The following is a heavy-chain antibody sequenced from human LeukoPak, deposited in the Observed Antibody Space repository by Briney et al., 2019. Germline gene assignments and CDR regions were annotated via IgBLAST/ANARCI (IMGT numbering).Heavy chain of an antibody. CDR1: GYTLTELS. CDR3: ATDRGTTVVSKYYYYYGMDV. D-gene: IGHD4-23*01. CDR2: FDPEDGET. V-gene: IGHV1-24*01. J-gene: IGHJ6*02. Sequence: EASVKVSCKVSGYTLTELSMHWVRQAPGKGLEWMGGFDPEDGETIYAQKFQGRVTMTEDTSTDTAYMEPSSLRSEDTAVYYCATDRGTTVVSKYYYYYGMDVWGQGTTVTVSS.